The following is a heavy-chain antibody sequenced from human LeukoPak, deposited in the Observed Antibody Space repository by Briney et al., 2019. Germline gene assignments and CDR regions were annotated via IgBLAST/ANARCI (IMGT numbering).Heavy chain of an antibody. Sequence: SETLSLTCSVSGGSISSYYWKWIRQPPGKGLEWIGYISYSGTPNHSPSLKSRVTISVDASKNQFSLKLSSVTAADTAVYFCARRFGSRFDPWGQGTLVTVSS. CDR2: ISYSGTP. J-gene: IGHJ5*02. D-gene: IGHD3-16*01. CDR3: ARRFGSRFDP. V-gene: IGHV4-59*01. CDR1: GGSISSYY.